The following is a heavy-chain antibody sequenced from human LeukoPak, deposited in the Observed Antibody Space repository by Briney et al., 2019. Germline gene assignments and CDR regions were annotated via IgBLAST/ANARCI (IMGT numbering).Heavy chain of an antibody. CDR3: ARVVVAATLYTAFDF. J-gene: IGHJ5*01. V-gene: IGHV3-21*01. CDR1: GFTFSSYS. Sequence: PGGSLRLSCAASGFTFSSYSMNWVRQAPGKGLEWVSSISSSSSYIHYADSVKGRFTISRDNAKNSLYLQMNSLRAEDTAVYYRARVVVAATLYTAFDFWGQGTLVTVLS. CDR2: ISSSSSYI. D-gene: IGHD2-15*01.